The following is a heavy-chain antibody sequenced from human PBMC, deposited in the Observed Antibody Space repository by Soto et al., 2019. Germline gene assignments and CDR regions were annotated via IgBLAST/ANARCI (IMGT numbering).Heavy chain of an antibody. CDR1: GYIFTTYS. V-gene: IGHV1-46*01. CDR3: ARVRSSGREFDY. J-gene: IGHJ4*02. Sequence: QVQLVQSGAEMKRPGASVFLSCKASGYIFTTYSIHWVRQTAGQGLEWMAKVDPRDGSTGYAQKFRGRVSMAWDTSTGTVSMEVSSLTSDDTATYYCARVRSSGREFDYWGQGTQVTVSS. D-gene: IGHD6-25*01. CDR2: VDPRDGST.